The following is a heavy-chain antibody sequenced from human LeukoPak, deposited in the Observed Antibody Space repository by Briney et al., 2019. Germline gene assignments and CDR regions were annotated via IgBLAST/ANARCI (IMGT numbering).Heavy chain of an antibody. D-gene: IGHD1-26*01. CDR2: ISAYNGNT. CDR1: GDTITSYG. Sequence: ASEKVSCKASGDTITSYGFSGVRQATGQWLEWMGWISAYNGNTNYAQNLQGRVTMTTDTSTSTAYMELRSLRSDDTAVYYCARDLARRIVGATPAYWGQGTLVTVSS. CDR3: ARDLARRIVGATPAY. V-gene: IGHV1-18*01. J-gene: IGHJ4*02.